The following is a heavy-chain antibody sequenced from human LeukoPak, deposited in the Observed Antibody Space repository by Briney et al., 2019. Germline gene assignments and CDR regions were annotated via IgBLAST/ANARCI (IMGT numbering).Heavy chain of an antibody. CDR3: AREANWARGAFDI. J-gene: IGHJ3*02. CDR1: GFTFSSYS. D-gene: IGHD7-27*01. V-gene: IGHV3-21*04. Sequence: GGSLRLSCAASGFTFSSYSMNWVRQAPGKGLEWVSSISSSSSYIYYADSVKGRFTISRDNSKNTLYIQMNSLRAEDTAVYYCAREANWARGAFDIWGQGTMVTVS. CDR2: ISSSSSYI.